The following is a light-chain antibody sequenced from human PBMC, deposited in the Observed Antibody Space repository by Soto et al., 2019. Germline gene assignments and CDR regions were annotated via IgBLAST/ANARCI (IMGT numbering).Light chain of an antibody. CDR1: QGIRND. CDR3: LQDNNYPLT. V-gene: IGKV1-6*01. J-gene: IGKJ4*01. CDR2: AAS. Sequence: ALQMTQSPSSLSASVGDRVTITCRASQGIRNDLDWYQQKPGKAPKLLIYAASTLQRGVPSRFSGSGSGTDFTLTISSLQPEDFATYYCLQDNNYPLTFGGGTKVDIK.